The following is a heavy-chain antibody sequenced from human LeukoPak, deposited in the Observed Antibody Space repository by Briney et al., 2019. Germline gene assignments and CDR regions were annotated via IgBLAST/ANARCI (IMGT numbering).Heavy chain of an antibody. CDR1: GFTFSDYY. CDR3: ARDDADLVAHW. J-gene: IGHJ4*02. CDR2: ISGSSSYT. D-gene: IGHD5-12*01. Sequence: GGSLRLSCAASGFTFSDYYMSWIRQAPGKGLEWVSYISGSSSYTNYADSVKGRFTISRDNAKSSLYLQMNSLRAEDTAVYFCARDDADLVAHWWGQGTLVTVSP. V-gene: IGHV3-11*05.